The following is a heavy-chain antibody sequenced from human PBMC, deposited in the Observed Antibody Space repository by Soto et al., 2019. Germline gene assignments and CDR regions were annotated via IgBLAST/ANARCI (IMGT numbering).Heavy chain of an antibody. CDR1: GGSFSGYY. V-gene: IGHV4-34*01. CDR2: IHHSGRT. CDR3: ARGECSSNYCFTRWALDI. Sequence: NPSETLSLTCAVYGGSFSGYYWTWIRQTPGKGLEWIGEIHHSGRTNYNPSLKSRVSISADTSKTQFSLNLTSVTAADTAVYYCARGECSSNYCFTRWALDIWGQGTVVTVS. D-gene: IGHD2-2*01. J-gene: IGHJ3*02.